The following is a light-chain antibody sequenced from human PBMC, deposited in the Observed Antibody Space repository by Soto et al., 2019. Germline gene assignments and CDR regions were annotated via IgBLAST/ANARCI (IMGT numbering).Light chain of an antibody. V-gene: IGKV3-20*01. Sequence: ELLLTQSPGTLSLSPGERATLACRASQSVRSTFLAWYQQKPGQAPRILIYGTSNRATGIPDRFSGRGSGTDFTLTISRPEPEDFAVYYCQQYGSSPRFTFGPGTRVDIK. CDR3: QQYGSSPRFT. CDR2: GTS. J-gene: IGKJ3*01. CDR1: QSVRSTF.